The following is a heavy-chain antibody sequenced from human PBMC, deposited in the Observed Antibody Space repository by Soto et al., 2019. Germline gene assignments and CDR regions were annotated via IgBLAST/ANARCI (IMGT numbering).Heavy chain of an antibody. Sequence: SETLSLTCTVSGGSISSSSYYWGWIRQPPGKGLEWIGSIYYSGSTYYNPSLKSRVTISVDTSKNQFSLRLSSVTAADTAVYYCAREASRDGYREQFDPWGQGTLVTVSS. J-gene: IGHJ5*02. CDR2: IYYSGST. D-gene: IGHD5-12*01. CDR3: AREASRDGYREQFDP. V-gene: IGHV4-39*02. CDR1: GGSISSSSYY.